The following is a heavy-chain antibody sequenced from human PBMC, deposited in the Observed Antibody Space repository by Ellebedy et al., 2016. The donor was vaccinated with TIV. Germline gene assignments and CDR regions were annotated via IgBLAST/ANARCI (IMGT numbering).Heavy chain of an antibody. D-gene: IGHD6-19*01. CDR3: ARQAYSSGGHRPFDY. J-gene: IGHJ4*02. CDR2: INPDDSET. V-gene: IGHV5-51*01. CDR1: GYSFTNYW. Sequence: GESLKISCKGSGYSFTNYWIGWVRQMPGKGLEWMGIINPDDSETRYSPSFQGQVTISADKSINTAYLQWSSLKASDTAVYYCARQAYSSGGHRPFDYWGQGTLVTVSS.